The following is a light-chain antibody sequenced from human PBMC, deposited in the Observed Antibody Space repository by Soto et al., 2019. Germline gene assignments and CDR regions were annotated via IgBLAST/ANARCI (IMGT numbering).Light chain of an antibody. Sequence: QSALTQPASVSGSPGQSITISCTGTSSDVGAYNYVSWYQQHPGKAPKLMIYDVNIRPSGVSNRFSGSKSGNTASLTISGLQAEDEADYYCTSWTTSTTTKFGGGTMLTVL. CDR1: SSDVGAYNY. V-gene: IGLV2-14*01. CDR2: DVN. J-gene: IGLJ2*01. CDR3: TSWTTSTTTK.